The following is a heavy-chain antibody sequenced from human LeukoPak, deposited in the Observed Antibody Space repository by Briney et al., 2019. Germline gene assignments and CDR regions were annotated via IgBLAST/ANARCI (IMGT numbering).Heavy chain of an antibody. CDR2: ISAYNGNT. V-gene: IGHV1-18*01. D-gene: IGHD3-10*01. CDR3: ARDTGWFGELSIDY. J-gene: IGHJ4*02. CDR1: GYTFTSYG. Sequence: ASVKVPCKASGYTFTSYGISWVRQAPGQGLEWMGWISAYNGNTNYAQKLQGRVTMTTDTSTSTAYMELRSLRSDDTAVYYCARDTGWFGELSIDYWGQGTLVTVSS.